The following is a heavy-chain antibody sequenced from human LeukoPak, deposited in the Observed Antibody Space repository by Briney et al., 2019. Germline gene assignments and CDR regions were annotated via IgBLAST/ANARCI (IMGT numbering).Heavy chain of an antibody. V-gene: IGHV1-18*01. D-gene: IGHD3-22*01. CDR1: GGTFSSYG. CDR3: ARDLRGWPIDY. CDR2: ISAYNGNT. Sequence: GASVKVSCKASGGTFSSYGISWVRQAPGQGLEWMGWISAYNGNTNYAQKLQGRVTMTTDTSTSTAYMELRSLRSDDTAVYYCARDLRGWPIDYWGQGTLVTVSS. J-gene: IGHJ4*02.